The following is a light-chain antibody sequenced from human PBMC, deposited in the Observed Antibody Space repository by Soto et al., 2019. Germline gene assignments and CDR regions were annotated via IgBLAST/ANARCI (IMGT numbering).Light chain of an antibody. V-gene: IGKV1-5*01. J-gene: IGKJ1*01. CDR3: QQYKTWWT. Sequence: DIQMTQSPSTLSASVGDRVTITCRASQSISSWLAWYQQKPGRAPEILISDASDLKSGVPSRFRGSGSGTDFTLTISGLQPDDSATYYCQQYKTWWTFGQGTKVEIK. CDR2: DAS. CDR1: QSISSW.